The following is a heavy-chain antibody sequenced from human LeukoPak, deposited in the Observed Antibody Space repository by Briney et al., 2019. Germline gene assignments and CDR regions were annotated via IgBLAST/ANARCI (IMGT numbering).Heavy chain of an antibody. D-gene: IGHD1-26*01. J-gene: IGHJ5*02. V-gene: IGHV3-30*04. Sequence: GGSLRLSCAASGFTFGSYAMHWVRQAPGKGLEWVAVISYDGSNKYYADSVKGRFTISRDNSKNTLYLQMNSLRAEDTAVYYCARERTLVVGTRYWFDPWGQGTLVTVSS. CDR2: ISYDGSNK. CDR3: ARERTLVVGTRYWFDP. CDR1: GFTFGSYA.